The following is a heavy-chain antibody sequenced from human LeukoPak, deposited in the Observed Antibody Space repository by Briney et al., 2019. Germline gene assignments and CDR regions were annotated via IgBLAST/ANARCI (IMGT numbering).Heavy chain of an antibody. CDR3: ASGFMIFGFIFPFDY. V-gene: IGHV1-58*01. D-gene: IGHD3/OR15-3a*01. J-gene: IGHJ4*02. CDR2: IVVGSGNT. Sequence: SVKVSCKASGFTFTSSAVQWVRQARGQRLEWIGWIVVGSGNTNYAQKFQERVTITRDMSTSTAYMELSSLRSEDTAVYYCASGFMIFGFIFPFDYWGQGTLVTVSS. CDR1: GFTFTSSA.